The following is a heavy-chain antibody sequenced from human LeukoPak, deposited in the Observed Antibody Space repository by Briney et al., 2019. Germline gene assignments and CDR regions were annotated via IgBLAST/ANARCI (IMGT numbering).Heavy chain of an antibody. CDR3: AGGLLWFGEDY. CDR2: VWFDGTNK. V-gene: IGHV3-33*01. Sequence: GGSLRLSCAASGFTFTNYGMHWVRQAPGKGLEWVAVVWFDGTNKYYADSVKGRFTISRDNSKNTVYLQMNSLRAEDTAVYYCAGGLLWFGEDYWGQGTLVTVSS. CDR1: GFTFTNYG. J-gene: IGHJ4*02. D-gene: IGHD3-10*01.